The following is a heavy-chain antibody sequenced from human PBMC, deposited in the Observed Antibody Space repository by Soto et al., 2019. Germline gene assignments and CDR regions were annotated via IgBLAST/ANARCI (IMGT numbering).Heavy chain of an antibody. D-gene: IGHD3-3*01. CDR2: IKADGSEK. J-gene: IGHJ6*04. V-gene: IGHV3-7*01. CDR1: GFTFSSYW. CDR3: ARVSLRITKDV. Sequence: GGSLRLSCTVSGFTFSSYWMNWLRQAPGKGLEWVANIKADGSEKYCVDSVRGRFTISRDNAKNSLYLQMDSLRVEDTAVYYCARVSLRITKDVWGKGTTVTVSS.